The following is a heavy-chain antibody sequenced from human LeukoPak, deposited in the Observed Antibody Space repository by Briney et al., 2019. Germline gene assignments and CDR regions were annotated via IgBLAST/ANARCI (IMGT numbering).Heavy chain of an antibody. CDR2: ISYDGSEK. Sequence: PGGSLRLSCAASGFTFRNYAMHWVRQAPGKGLQWVAVISYDGSEKYFGDSVKGRFTISRDNSKKTLYLQMNSLRPEDTAIYHCAKSFHTSNLNSVIGTWGQGTLVTVSS. D-gene: IGHD6-13*01. J-gene: IGHJ4*02. V-gene: IGHV3-30*18. CDR3: AKSFHTSNLNSVIGT. CDR1: GFTFRNYA.